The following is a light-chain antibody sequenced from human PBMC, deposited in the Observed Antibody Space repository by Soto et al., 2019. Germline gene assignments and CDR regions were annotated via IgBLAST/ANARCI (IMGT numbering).Light chain of an antibody. CDR2: EVS. V-gene: IGLV2-14*01. CDR1: SSDVGTYIY. CDR3: SSYTSTSTPV. J-gene: IGLJ2*01. Sequence: QSALTQPASVSGSTGQSITISCTGTSSDVGTYIYVSWYQQHPGKATKLMIYEVSNRPSGVSNRFSGSKSGTTASLNISGLQAEDEADYYCSSYTSTSTPVFGGGPKLTVL.